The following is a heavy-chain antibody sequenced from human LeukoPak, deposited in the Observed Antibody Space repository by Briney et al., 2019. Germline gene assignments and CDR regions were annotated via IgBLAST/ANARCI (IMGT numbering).Heavy chain of an antibody. D-gene: IGHD3-22*01. Sequence: PSETLSLTCAVYGGSFSGYYWSWIRQPPGKGLEWIGGINHSGSTNYNPSLKSRVTISVDTSKNQFSLKLSSVTAADTAVYYCARARSDSSGYKYLDYWGQGTLVTVSS. CDR1: GGSFSGYY. CDR3: ARARSDSSGYKYLDY. J-gene: IGHJ4*02. CDR2: INHSGST. V-gene: IGHV4-34*01.